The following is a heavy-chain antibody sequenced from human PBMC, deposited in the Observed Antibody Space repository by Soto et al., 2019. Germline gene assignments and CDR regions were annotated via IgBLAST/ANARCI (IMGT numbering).Heavy chain of an antibody. CDR1: CYTFTHYG. CDR3: ARSGVGYSYGTPLDY. Sequence: ASVKVSCKASCYTFTHYGSSWVRQAPGQGLEWMGWISVYNGNTNYAQKLQGRVTMTTDTSTSTAYMELRSLRSDDTAVYYCARSGVGYSYGTPLDYWGQGTLVTVSS. CDR2: ISVYNGNT. D-gene: IGHD5-18*01. V-gene: IGHV1-18*01. J-gene: IGHJ4*02.